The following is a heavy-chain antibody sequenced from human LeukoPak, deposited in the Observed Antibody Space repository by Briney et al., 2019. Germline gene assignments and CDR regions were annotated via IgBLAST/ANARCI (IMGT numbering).Heavy chain of an antibody. Sequence: PSETLSLTCAVYGGSFSGYYWSWIRQPPGKGLEWIGEINHSGSTNYNPSLESRVTISVDTSKNQFSLKLSSVTAADTAVYYCARGPYCSSTSCYARRPFDYWGQGTLVTVSS. D-gene: IGHD2-2*01. CDR3: ARGPYCSSTSCYARRPFDY. J-gene: IGHJ4*02. CDR2: INHSGST. V-gene: IGHV4-34*01. CDR1: GGSFSGYY.